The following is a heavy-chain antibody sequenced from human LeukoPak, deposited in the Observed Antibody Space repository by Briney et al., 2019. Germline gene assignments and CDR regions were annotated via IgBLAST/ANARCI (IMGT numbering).Heavy chain of an antibody. J-gene: IGHJ4*02. CDR2: IYHSGST. Sequence: SQTLSLTCAVSGGSISSGIYSWNWIRQPPGKGLEWIGYIYHSGSTYYNPSLKSRVTILVDRSKNQFSLKLSSVAAADTAVYYCARDNGDYPYYFDFWGQGTLVTVSS. V-gene: IGHV4-30-2*01. D-gene: IGHD4-17*01. CDR3: ARDNGDYPYYFDF. CDR1: GGSISSGIYS.